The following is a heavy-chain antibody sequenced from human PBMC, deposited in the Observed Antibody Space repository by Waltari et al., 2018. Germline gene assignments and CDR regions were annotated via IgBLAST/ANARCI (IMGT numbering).Heavy chain of an antibody. CDR3: ARLGGYYYGSGSYFRLDWFDP. V-gene: IGHV4-34*01. D-gene: IGHD3-10*01. CDR1: GGSFSGYY. CDR2: INHSGST. J-gene: IGHJ5*02. Sequence: QVQLQQWGAGLLKPSETLSLTCAVSGGSFSGYYWSWIRQPPGKGLEWIGEINHSGSTNYNPALKSRVTISVDTSKNQFSLKLSSVTAADTAVYYCARLGGYYYGSGSYFRLDWFDPWGQGTLVTVSS.